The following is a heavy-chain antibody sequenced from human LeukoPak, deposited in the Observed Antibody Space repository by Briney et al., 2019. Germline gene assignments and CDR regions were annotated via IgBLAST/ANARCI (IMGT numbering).Heavy chain of an antibody. CDR3: ARRQGCSSTSCPPDS. V-gene: IGHV5-51*01. J-gene: IGHJ4*02. CDR2: IYPGDSDT. D-gene: IGHD2-2*01. Sequence: GESLQISCRGSGSIFTTYWIGWVRQLPGKGLEWMGNIYPGDSDTRYSPSFQGQVTMSADKSINTAYLQWSSLKASDTAMYYCARRQGCSSTSCPPDSWGQGTLVTVSS. CDR1: GSIFTTYW.